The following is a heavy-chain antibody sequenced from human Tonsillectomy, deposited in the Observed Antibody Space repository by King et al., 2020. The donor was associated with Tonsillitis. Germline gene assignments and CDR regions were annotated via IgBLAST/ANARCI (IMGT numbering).Heavy chain of an antibody. Sequence: VQLVQSGLALKKPGASVRVSCRASGYNFPRYGLNWVRQAPGQGLEWLGRIIVSSGDTEYAEKVRGRVTMTTDTSTTTVYMELARLTSDDTGVYYCARDWDTGPGPHAMGVWGQGTSVTVSS. CDR3: ARDWDTGPGPHAMGV. D-gene: IGHD1-26*01. CDR1: GYNFPRYG. J-gene: IGHJ6*02. V-gene: IGHV1-18*01. CDR2: IIVSSGDT.